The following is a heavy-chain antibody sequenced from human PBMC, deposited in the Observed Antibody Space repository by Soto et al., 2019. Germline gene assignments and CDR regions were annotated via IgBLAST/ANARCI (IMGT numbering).Heavy chain of an antibody. D-gene: IGHD3-3*01. V-gene: IGHV4-59*01. CDR3: ARGDYDFWSGYSPAPSYFDY. Sequence: ASETLSLTCTVSGGSISSYYWSWIRQPPGKGLEWIGYIYYSGSTNYNPSLKSRVTISVDTSKNQFSLKLSSVTAADTAVYYCARGDYDFWSGYSPAPSYFDYWGQGTLVTVSS. CDR2: IYYSGST. J-gene: IGHJ4*02. CDR1: GGSISSYY.